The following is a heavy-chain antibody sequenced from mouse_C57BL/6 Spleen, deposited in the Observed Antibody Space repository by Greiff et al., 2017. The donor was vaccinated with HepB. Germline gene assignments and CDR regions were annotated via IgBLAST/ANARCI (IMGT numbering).Heavy chain of an antibody. CDR1: GYSITSGYY. J-gene: IGHJ2*01. D-gene: IGHD2-12*01. CDR2: ISYDGSN. V-gene: IGHV3-6*01. Sequence: EVKLQESGPGLVKPSQSLSLTCSVTGYSITSGYYWNWIRQFPGNKLEWMGYISYDGSNYYNPSIKNRISITRDTSKNQFCLKLNSVTTEDTATYYCARDTTSYFDYWGQGTTLTVSS. CDR3: ARDTTSYFDY.